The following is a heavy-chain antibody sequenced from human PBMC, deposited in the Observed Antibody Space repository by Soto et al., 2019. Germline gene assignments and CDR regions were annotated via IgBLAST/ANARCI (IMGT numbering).Heavy chain of an antibody. J-gene: IGHJ6*03. D-gene: IGHD3-10*01. CDR1: GFTFSSYG. V-gene: IGHV3-33*01. Sequence: QVQLVESGGGVVQPGTSLRLSCAASGFTFSSYGMHWVRQAPGKGLEWVAVIWYDGSNKYYADSVKGRFTISRDNSKNPLYRQMDGVRAEDSAVYYCARGYGSGNPYYMDVWGKGTTVTVSS. CDR2: IWYDGSNK. CDR3: ARGYGSGNPYYMDV.